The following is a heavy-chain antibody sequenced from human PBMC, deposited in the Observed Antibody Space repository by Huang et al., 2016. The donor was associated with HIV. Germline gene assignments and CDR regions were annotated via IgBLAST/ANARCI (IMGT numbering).Heavy chain of an antibody. CDR3: ATSTPDVGAGVLRSAFDI. CDR2: FDHEEGET. Sequence: QVQLVESGAELKKPGASVRVSCKVSGYTVSELSLHWVRQATEKGLEWMGGFDHEEGETIYAQRLQGIATMTEDTSTDTAYMELSSLRPEDTAVYYCATSTPDVGAGVLRSAFDIWGQGTMVTVSS. J-gene: IGHJ3*02. V-gene: IGHV1-24*01. D-gene: IGHD2-15*01. CDR1: GYTVSELS.